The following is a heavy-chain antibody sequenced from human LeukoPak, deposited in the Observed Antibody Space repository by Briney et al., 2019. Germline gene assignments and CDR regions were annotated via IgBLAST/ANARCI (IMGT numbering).Heavy chain of an antibody. J-gene: IGHJ4*02. V-gene: IGHV1-46*01. Sequence: ASVKVSCKASGYTFTSYGISWMRQAPGQGLEWMGIINPSGDITSYAQKFQGRVTMTWVTSTSTVYMELNSLRSEDTAVYYCARVHAESSLSAVIDIGYFDYWGQGTLVTVSS. CDR1: GYTFTSYG. CDR3: ARVHAESSLSAVIDIGYFDY. D-gene: IGHD2-21*01. CDR2: INPSGDIT.